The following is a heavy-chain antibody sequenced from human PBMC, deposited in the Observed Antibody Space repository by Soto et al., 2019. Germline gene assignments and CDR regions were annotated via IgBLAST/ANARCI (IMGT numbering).Heavy chain of an antibody. CDR1: GGSISSGGYY. D-gene: IGHD5-12*01. CDR3: AAGYSGYETYYYYYVDV. CDR2: IYYSGST. V-gene: IGHV4-31*03. J-gene: IGHJ6*03. Sequence: PSETLSLTCTVSGGSISSGGYYWSWIRQHPGKGLEWIGYIYYSGSTYYNPSLKSRVTISVDTSKNQFSLKLSSVTAADTAVYYCAAGYSGYETYYYYYVDVWGKGTTVTVSS.